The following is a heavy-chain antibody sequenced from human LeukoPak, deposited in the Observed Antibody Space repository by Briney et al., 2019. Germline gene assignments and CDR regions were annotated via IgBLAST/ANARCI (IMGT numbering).Heavy chain of an antibody. CDR3: AMTTKRWLQRKFDY. CDR2: INHSGST. D-gene: IGHD5-24*01. J-gene: IGHJ4*02. CDR1: GFTVSSNY. Sequence: GSLRLSCAASGFTVSSNYMSWIRQPPGKGLEWIGEINHSGSTNYNPSLKSRVTISVDTSKNQFSLKLSSVTAADTAVYYCAMTTKRWLQRKFDYWGQGTLVTVSS. V-gene: IGHV4-34*08.